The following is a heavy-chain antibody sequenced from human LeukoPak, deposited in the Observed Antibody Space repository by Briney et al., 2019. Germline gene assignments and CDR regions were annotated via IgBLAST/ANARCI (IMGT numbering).Heavy chain of an antibody. CDR3: ARAPTYYYGSGSQVGVRYYYYYGMDV. Sequence: PSETLSLTCAVYGGSFSGYYWSWIRQPPGKGLEWIGEINHSGSTNYNPSLKSRVPISVDTSKNQFSLKLSSVTAADTAVYYCARAPTYYYGSGSQVGVRYYYYYGMDVWGQGTTVTVSS. CDR1: GGSFSGYY. J-gene: IGHJ6*02. V-gene: IGHV4-34*01. CDR2: INHSGST. D-gene: IGHD3-10*01.